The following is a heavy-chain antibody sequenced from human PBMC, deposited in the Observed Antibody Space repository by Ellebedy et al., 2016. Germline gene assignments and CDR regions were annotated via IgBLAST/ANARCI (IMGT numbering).Heavy chain of an antibody. CDR2: IGTAGDT. D-gene: IGHD2-2*01. CDR3: ARVPYQAPYYYGMDV. CDR1: GFTFSNYD. J-gene: IGHJ6*02. Sequence: GGSLRLSCAGSGFTFSNYDMYWVRQATGEGLEWISAIGTAGDTYYPDSVKGRFTISRENAKNSLYLEMNSLRAGDTAVYYCARVPYQAPYYYGMDVWGQGTTVTVSS. V-gene: IGHV3-13*01.